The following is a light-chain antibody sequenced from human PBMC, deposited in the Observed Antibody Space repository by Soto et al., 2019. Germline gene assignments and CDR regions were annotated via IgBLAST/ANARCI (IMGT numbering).Light chain of an antibody. CDR3: QQYNNWPLYS. V-gene: IGKV3-15*01. Sequence: EIVLTQSPGTLSLSPGERATLSCRASQSVSSSYLVWHQQKPGQAPRLLIYAASTRATGIPARFSGRGSGTEFTLTISSLQSEDFALYFCQQYNNWPLYSFGQGTKLEIK. CDR1: QSVSSSY. J-gene: IGKJ2*01. CDR2: AAS.